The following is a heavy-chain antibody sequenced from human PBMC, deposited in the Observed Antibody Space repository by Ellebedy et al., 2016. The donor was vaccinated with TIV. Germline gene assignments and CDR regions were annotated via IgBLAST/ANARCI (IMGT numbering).Heavy chain of an antibody. J-gene: IGHJ4*02. V-gene: IGHV3-23*01. CDR3: AKGRGGGSDSSAPRYYFDY. CDR1: GFTFSSYA. Sequence: PGGSLRLSCTASGFTFSSYAMSWVRQAPGKGLEWVSGITGSGDTTYYADSVEGRFVISRDNSKKTLSLQMNSLRAEDTAVYYGAKGRGGGSDSSAPRYYFDYWGLGTLVTVSS. D-gene: IGHD3-22*01. CDR2: ITGSGDTT.